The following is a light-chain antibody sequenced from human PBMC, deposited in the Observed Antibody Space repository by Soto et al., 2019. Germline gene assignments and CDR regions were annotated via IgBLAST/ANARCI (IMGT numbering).Light chain of an antibody. CDR3: QQYGSSPWT. Sequence: EIVLTQSPGTLSSSPGERATLSCRASQSVSSSHLAWYQQKPGQAPRLLIYGASSRATGIPDRFSGSGSGTDFTLTISRLEPEAFAVYYCQQYGSSPWTFGQGTKLEIK. CDR1: QSVSSSH. V-gene: IGKV3-20*01. J-gene: IGKJ2*01. CDR2: GAS.